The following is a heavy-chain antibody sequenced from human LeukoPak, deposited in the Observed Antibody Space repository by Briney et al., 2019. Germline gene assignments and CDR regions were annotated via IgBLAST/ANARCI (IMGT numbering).Heavy chain of an antibody. Sequence: SETLSLTCTVSGGSISSSSYYWGWIRQPPGKGLEWIGSIYYSGSTYYNPSLKSRVTISVDTSKNQFSLKLSSVTAADTAVYYCASHDSSGRTRMDVWGKGTTVTVSS. CDR2: IYYSGST. V-gene: IGHV4-39*07. J-gene: IGHJ6*03. CDR1: GGSISSSSYY. D-gene: IGHD3-22*01. CDR3: ASHDSSGRTRMDV.